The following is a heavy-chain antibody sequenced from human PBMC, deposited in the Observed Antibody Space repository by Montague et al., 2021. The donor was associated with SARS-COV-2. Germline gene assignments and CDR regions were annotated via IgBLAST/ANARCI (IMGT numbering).Heavy chain of an antibody. D-gene: IGHD5-12*01. CDR2: ARNKASRFTT. CDR3: ARESGELWLRRFDH. CDR1: GFSFSDYY. J-gene: IGHJ4*02. Sequence: SLRLSCAASGFSFSDYYMDWVRQAPGKGLEWVGRARNKASRFTTESAASVKGRFTISRDDSKNSLYLQMDSLRTEDTGVYYCARESGELWLRRFDHWGQGTQVIVSS. V-gene: IGHV3-72*01.